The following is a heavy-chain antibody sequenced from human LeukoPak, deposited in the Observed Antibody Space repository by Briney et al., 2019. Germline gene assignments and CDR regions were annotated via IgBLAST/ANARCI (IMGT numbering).Heavy chain of an antibody. CDR3: AKDYGYNPWYFDY. CDR2: IYTNGNT. J-gene: IGHJ4*02. Sequence: GGSLRLSCAAAGFTVSSKYMTWVRQAPGKGLESVSVIYTNGNTYYADSVKGRFTISRDNSENTLYLQMNSLRVEDTAVYYCAKDYGYNPWYFDYWGQGTLVTVSS. CDR1: GFTVSSKY. D-gene: IGHD5-24*01. V-gene: IGHV3-53*01.